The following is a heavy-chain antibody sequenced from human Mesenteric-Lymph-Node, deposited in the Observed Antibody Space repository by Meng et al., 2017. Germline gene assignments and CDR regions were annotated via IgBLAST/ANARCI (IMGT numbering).Heavy chain of an antibody. J-gene: IGHJ4*02. V-gene: IGHV1-8*02. CDR3: ARGHGDYLDY. CDR2: INPNSGNT. Sequence: ASVKVSCKASGYTFTGYYMHWVRQAPGQGLEWMGWINPNSGNTGYAQKFQGRVTMTRNTSISTAYMELSSLRSEDTAVYYCARGHGDYLDYWGQGTLVTVSS. CDR1: GYTFTGYY. D-gene: IGHD4-17*01.